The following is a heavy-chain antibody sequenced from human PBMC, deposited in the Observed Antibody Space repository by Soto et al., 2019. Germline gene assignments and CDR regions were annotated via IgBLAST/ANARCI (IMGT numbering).Heavy chain of an antibody. CDR1: GYDFTTYG. V-gene: IGHV1-18*01. J-gene: IGHJ4*02. Sequence: QVHLVQSGAEVKKPGASVKVSCKGSGYDFTTYGITWVRQAPGQGLEWMAWISAHNGNTDYAQKLQGRVTVTRDTSTSTAYMELRSLRSDDTAVYYCARGRYGDYGGQGALVTVS. D-gene: IGHD1-1*01. CDR3: ARGRYGDY. CDR2: ISAHNGNT.